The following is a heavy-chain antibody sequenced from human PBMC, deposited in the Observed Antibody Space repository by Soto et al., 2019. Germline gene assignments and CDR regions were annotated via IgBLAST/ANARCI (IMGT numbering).Heavy chain of an antibody. CDR1: GGTLSDHG. CDR3: ARGVVHSGNHYTGRSAVDI. CDR2: TIPVFNAP. Sequence: QVQLEQSGAEVKKPGSSVKVSCKASGGTLSDHGVAWLRQAPGQGLEWMGGTIPVFNAPKYAPKFQGRVTIAADKSTNRAYCELSSLRSEDTALYYCARGVVHSGNHYTGRSAVDIWGQGTMVIVSS. J-gene: IGHJ3*02. D-gene: IGHD3-10*01. V-gene: IGHV1-69*06.